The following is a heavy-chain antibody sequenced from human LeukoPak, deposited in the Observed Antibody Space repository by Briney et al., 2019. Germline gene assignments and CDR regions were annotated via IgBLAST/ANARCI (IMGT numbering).Heavy chain of an antibody. J-gene: IGHJ6*02. CDR2: INDYTGDT. D-gene: IGHD5-18*01. Sequence: SETLSLTCTVFGGSFTDYFWTWIRHSPGKGLEWIGEINDYTGDTKYNPSLNSRVSISLEKSKNQLSLELSSVTAADTAVYYCARGNSLDTAMVTWGFRYYYGMDVWGQGTTVTVSS. CDR1: GGSFTDYF. V-gene: IGHV4-34*01. CDR3: ARGNSLDTAMVTWGFRYYYGMDV.